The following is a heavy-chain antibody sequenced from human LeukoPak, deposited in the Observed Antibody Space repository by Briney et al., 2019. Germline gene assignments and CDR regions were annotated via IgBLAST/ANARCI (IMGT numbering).Heavy chain of an antibody. CDR1: GGSISSYY. V-gene: IGHV4-4*07. CDR2: IYTSGST. CDR3: ARFFETSYGPARTPQHFDY. Sequence: SETLSLTCTVSGGSISSYYWSWIRQPAGKGLEWIGRIYTSGSTNYNPSLKSRVTMSVDTSKNQFSLTLSSVTAADTAVYYCARFFETSYGPARTPQHFDYWGQGTLVTVSS. D-gene: IGHD5-18*01. J-gene: IGHJ4*02.